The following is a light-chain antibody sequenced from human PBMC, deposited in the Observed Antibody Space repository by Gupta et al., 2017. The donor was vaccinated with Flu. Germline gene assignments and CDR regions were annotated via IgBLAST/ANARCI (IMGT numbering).Light chain of an antibody. CDR2: AAS. Sequence: DIQLTQSPSFLPASVGDRVTITCRASRGIRSFLAWYQQKPGKAPHLLIYAASTLRSGVPSRFSGSRSGAEFTLTISSLQPEDFATYYCQQLENYPRVTFGGGTKVEIK. V-gene: IGKV1-9*01. CDR3: QQLENYPRVT. J-gene: IGKJ4*01. CDR1: RGIRSF.